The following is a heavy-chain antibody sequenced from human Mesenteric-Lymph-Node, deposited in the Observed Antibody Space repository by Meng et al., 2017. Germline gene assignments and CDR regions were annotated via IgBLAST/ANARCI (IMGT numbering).Heavy chain of an antibody. CDR2: IYYSGST. D-gene: IGHD4-17*01. Sequence: ESLKISCTVSGGSISSSSYYWGWIRQPPGKGLEWIGSIYYSGSTYYNPSLKSRVTISVDTSKNQFSLKLSSVTAADTAVYYCARATIPTVTLPPLSEANFDYWGQGTLVTVSS. CDR3: ARATIPTVTLPPLSEANFDY. V-gene: IGHV4-39*07. J-gene: IGHJ4*02. CDR1: GGSISSSSYY.